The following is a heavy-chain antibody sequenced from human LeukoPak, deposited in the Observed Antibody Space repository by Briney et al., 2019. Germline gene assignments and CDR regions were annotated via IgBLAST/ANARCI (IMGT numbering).Heavy chain of an antibody. CDR1: DGSITSYY. CDR2: IYYSGST. D-gene: IGHD3-10*01. Sequence: PSETLSLTCTVSDGSITSYYWSWIRQPPGKGLEWIGYIYYSGSTYYNPSLKSRVTISVDTSKNQFSLKLSSVTAADTAVYYCARGVLLWFGESNWFDPWGQGTLVTVSS. V-gene: IGHV4-59*06. CDR3: ARGVLLWFGESNWFDP. J-gene: IGHJ5*02.